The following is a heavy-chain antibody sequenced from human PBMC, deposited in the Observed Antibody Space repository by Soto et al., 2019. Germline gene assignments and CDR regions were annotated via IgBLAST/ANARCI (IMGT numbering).Heavy chain of an antibody. V-gene: IGHV4-39*01. J-gene: IGHJ5*02. CDR3: ASNSYYDFWSGYYTWGSWFDP. Sequence: SETLSLTCTVSGGSISRSSYYWGWIRQPPGKGLEWIGSIYYSGSTYYNPSLKSRVTISVDTSKNQFSLKLSSVTAADTAVYYCASNSYYDFWSGYYTWGSWFDPWGQGTLVTVSS. D-gene: IGHD3-3*01. CDR1: GGSISRSSYY. CDR2: IYYSGST.